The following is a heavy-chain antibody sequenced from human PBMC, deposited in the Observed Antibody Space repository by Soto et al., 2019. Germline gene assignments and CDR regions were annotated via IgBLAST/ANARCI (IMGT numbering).Heavy chain of an antibody. Sequence: GGSLRLSCAASGFTFSSYAMSWVRQAPGKGLEWVSAISGSGGSTYYADSVKGRFTISRDNSKNTLYLQMNSLRAEDTAVYYCAKEKRSGPAAVYYYYYGMDVWGQGTTVTVSS. CDR2: ISGSGGST. J-gene: IGHJ6*02. D-gene: IGHD2-2*01. CDR3: AKEKRSGPAAVYYYYYGMDV. V-gene: IGHV3-23*01. CDR1: GFTFSSYA.